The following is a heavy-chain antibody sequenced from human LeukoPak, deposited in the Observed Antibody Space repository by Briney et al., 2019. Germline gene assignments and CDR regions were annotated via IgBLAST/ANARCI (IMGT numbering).Heavy chain of an antibody. CDR3: ARGIAAFDY. D-gene: IGHD6-6*01. J-gene: IGHJ4*02. V-gene: IGHV3-30-3*01. CDR1: GFTFSSYA. Sequence: PGGSLRLSCAASGFTFSSYAMHWVRQAPGKGLEWVAVISYDGSNKYYADSVKGRFTISRDNPKNTLYLQMNSLRAEDTAVYYCARGIAAFDYWGQGTLVTVSS. CDR2: ISYDGSNK.